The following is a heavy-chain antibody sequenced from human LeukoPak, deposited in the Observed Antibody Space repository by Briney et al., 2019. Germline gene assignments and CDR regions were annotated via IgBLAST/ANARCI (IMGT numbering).Heavy chain of an antibody. J-gene: IGHJ2*01. CDR2: ITSDGSSP. Sequence: GGSLRLSCVDSGFTFSAYWMHWVRQAPGKGLVWVSRITSDGSSPSYADSVKGRFTVSRDNAKNTLYLQMNSLRAEDTAMYYCARDFGGDRYFDLRGRGTLVTVSS. CDR3: ARDFGGDRYFDL. V-gene: IGHV3-74*01. D-gene: IGHD3-10*01. CDR1: GFTFSAYW.